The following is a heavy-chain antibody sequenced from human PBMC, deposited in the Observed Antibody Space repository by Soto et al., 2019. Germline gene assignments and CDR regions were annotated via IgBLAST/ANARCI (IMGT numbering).Heavy chain of an antibody. CDR2: IIPIFGTA. V-gene: IGHV1-69*06. CDR1: GGTFSSYA. J-gene: IGHJ5*02. Sequence: ASVKVSCKASGGTFSSYAISWVRQAPVQGLEWMGWIIPIFGTANYAQKFQGRVTITADKSTRTAYMELSSLRSEDTAVYYCTRTLSIGVLPAGTADHTGRFAAWGGGTLVTVSS. CDR3: TRTLSIGVLPAGTADHTGRFAA. D-gene: IGHD2-2*01.